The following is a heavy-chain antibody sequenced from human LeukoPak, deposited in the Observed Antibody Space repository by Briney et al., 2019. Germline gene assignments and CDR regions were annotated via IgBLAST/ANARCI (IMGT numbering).Heavy chain of an antibody. CDR1: GYSFTSYW. CDR3: ARQAETYYYDSSGYDAFDI. CDR2: IYPGDSDT. D-gene: IGHD3-22*01. V-gene: IGHV5-51*01. J-gene: IGHJ3*02. Sequence: GESLQISCQGSGYSFTSYWIGWVRQMPGKGLEWMGIIYPGDSDTRYSPSFQGQVTTSADKSISTAYLQWSSLKASDTAMYYCARQAETYYYDSSGYDAFDIWGQGTMVTVSS.